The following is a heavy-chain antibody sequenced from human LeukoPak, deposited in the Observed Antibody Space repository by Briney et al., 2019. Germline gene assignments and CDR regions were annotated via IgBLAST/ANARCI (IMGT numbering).Heavy chain of an antibody. J-gene: IGHJ4*02. CDR2: INPNSGGA. CDR3: ARGSDYGDSPGLN. CDR1: GYIFTGYY. V-gene: IGHV1-2*06. Sequence: ASVKVSCKASGYIFTGYYMHWVRQAPGQGLEWMGRINPNSGGASYAQKFQGRVAMTRDMSISTAYMELSRLGSDDTAVYYCARGSDYGDSPGLNWGQGTLVTVSS. D-gene: IGHD4-17*01.